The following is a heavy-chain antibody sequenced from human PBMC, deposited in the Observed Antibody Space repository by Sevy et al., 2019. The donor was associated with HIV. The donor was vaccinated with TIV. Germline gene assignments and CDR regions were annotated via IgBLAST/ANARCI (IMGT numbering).Heavy chain of an antibody. CDR1: GFTVSSNY. CDR2: IYSGGHT. V-gene: IGHV3-53*01. Sequence: GGSLRLSCAASGFTVSSNYMSWVRQTPGKGLEWVSVIYSGGHTDYADSVKGRFTISRDIAKNTLHLQMNSLRGEDTAVYYCARDLEFYDNGDYGPAFMPDYWGQGTLVTVSS. CDR3: ARDLEFYDNGDYGPAFMPDY. J-gene: IGHJ4*02. D-gene: IGHD4-17*01.